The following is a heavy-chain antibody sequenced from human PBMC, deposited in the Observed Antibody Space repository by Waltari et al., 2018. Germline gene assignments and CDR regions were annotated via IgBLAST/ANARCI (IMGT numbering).Heavy chain of an antibody. CDR1: GFAFGAHA. Sequence: LAESGGGLLQPGRSLRLSCPASGFAFGAHAMGWVRQAPGKGLEGVGYIRTNTYGATPLYAPSLRGRATISRDDFRGTVYLQVDSLRAEDTAVYYCTRLFLVSPSYFDSWGQGTLVTVSS. J-gene: IGHJ4*02. V-gene: IGHV3-49*04. D-gene: IGHD2-8*02. CDR2: IRTNTYGATP. CDR3: TRLFLVSPSYFDS.